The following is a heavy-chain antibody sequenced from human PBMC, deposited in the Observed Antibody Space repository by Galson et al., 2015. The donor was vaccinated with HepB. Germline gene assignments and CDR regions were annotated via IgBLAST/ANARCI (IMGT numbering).Heavy chain of an antibody. CDR3: ARGYSNYWYSGLGF. CDR2: IYSDGRI. J-gene: IGHJ4*02. Sequence: SLRLSCAASGFTVSSNYMSWVRQAPGKGLECVSVIYSDGRIDYADSVKGRFTISRDNSKNTLSLQMNSLRAEDTAVYYCARGYSNYWYSGLGFWGQGTLVTVSS. D-gene: IGHD4-11*01. V-gene: IGHV3-53*01. CDR1: GFTVSSNY.